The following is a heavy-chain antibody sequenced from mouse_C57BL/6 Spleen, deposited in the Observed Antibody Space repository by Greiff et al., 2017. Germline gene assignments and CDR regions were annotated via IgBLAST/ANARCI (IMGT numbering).Heavy chain of an antibody. Sequence: VQLQQSGPELVKPGASVKLSCTASGYTFTSYDMNWVKQRPGQGLEWIGWIYPRDGSTKYKEKFKGKTTLTVDTSSSTAYMELHSLASEDSAFYCCAKRVFYFDYWGKGTTLTVSS. CDR2: IYPRDGST. CDR1: GYTFTSYD. J-gene: IGHJ2*01. CDR3: AKRVFYFDY. V-gene: IGHV1-85*01.